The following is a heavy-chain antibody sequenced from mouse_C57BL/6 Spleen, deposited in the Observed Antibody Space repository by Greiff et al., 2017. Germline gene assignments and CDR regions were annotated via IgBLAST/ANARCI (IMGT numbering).Heavy chain of an antibody. D-gene: IGHD1-1*01. J-gene: IGHJ2*01. CDR1: GYTFTDYY. CDR3: AAGGYYGDY. CDR2: INPNNGGT. V-gene: IGHV1-26*01. Sequence: VQLQQSGPELVKPGASVKISCKASGYTFTDYYMNWVKQSHGKSLEWIGDINPNNGGTSYNQKFKGKATLTVDKSSSTAYMELRSLTSGDSAVYYCAAGGYYGDYWGQGTTLTVSS.